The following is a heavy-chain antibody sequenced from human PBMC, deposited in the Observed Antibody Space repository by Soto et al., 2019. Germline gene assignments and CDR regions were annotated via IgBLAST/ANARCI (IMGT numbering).Heavy chain of an antibody. CDR1: GGSFSGYD. Sequence: QVQLQQWGAGLLKSSETLSLTCAVYGGSFSGYDWSWIRQPPGMGLEWIGEINHSGSTHYNPSLKWRVTMSVDASKQQFSLKLSAVTAADTAVYYCARGVVGATTAGLFDYWGQGTLVTVSS. CDR2: INHSGST. V-gene: IGHV4-34*01. D-gene: IGHD1-26*01. CDR3: ARGVVGATTAGLFDY. J-gene: IGHJ4*02.